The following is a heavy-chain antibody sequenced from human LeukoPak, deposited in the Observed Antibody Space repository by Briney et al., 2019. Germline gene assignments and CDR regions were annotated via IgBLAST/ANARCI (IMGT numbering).Heavy chain of an antibody. Sequence: GGSLRLSCAAPGFTFRNDGVDWVRQAPGKGLEWVAFIRYDSTTKYDADSVKGRFTISRDNSKNTLYLQMNSLRVEDTAVYYCTKDRSQAPHWYFELWGRGTLVTVSS. V-gene: IGHV3-30*02. CDR2: IRYDSTTK. CDR1: GFTFRNDG. D-gene: IGHD2-15*01. CDR3: TKDRSQAPHWYFEL. J-gene: IGHJ2*01.